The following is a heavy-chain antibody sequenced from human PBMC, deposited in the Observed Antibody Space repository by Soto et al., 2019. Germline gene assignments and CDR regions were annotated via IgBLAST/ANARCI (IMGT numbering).Heavy chain of an antibody. Sequence: SETLSLTCTVSGGSISGYYWSWIRQPPGKGLEWIGYIYYSGSTNYNPSLKSRVTISVDTSKNQFSLKLSSVTAADTAVYYCARDTSPRNYDILTGYLGYYYYGMDVWGQGTTVTVSS. J-gene: IGHJ6*02. CDR2: IYYSGST. D-gene: IGHD3-9*01. CDR1: GGSISGYY. CDR3: ARDTSPRNYDILTGYLGYYYYGMDV. V-gene: IGHV4-59*01.